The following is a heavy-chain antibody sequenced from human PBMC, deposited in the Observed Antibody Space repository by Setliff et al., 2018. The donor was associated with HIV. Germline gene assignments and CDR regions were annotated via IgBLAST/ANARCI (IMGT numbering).Heavy chain of an antibody. CDR2: INSDGSST. J-gene: IGHJ4*02. D-gene: IGHD3-22*01. V-gene: IGHV3-74*01. CDR3: ARSAASALLPPNY. CDR1: GFTFSSYW. Sequence: PGGSLRLSCAASGFTFSSYWMHWVRQAPGKGLVWVSRINSDGSSTSYADSVKGRFTISRDNAKNTLYLQMNSLRAEDTAVYYCARSAASALLPPNYWGQGTLVTVSS.